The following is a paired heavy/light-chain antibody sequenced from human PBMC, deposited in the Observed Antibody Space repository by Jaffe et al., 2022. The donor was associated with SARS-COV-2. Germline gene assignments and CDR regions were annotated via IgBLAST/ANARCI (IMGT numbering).Light chain of an antibody. J-gene: IGKJ3*01. CDR1: QGIRND. CDR3: LQHNSYPIT. Sequence: DIQMTQSPSSLSASVGDRVTITCRASQGIRNDLGWYQQKPGKAPKRLIYEASSLQSGVPSRFSGSGSGTEFTLTITSLQPEDFATYYCLQHNSYPITFGPGTKVDIK. CDR2: EAS. V-gene: IGKV1-17*01.
Heavy chain of an antibody. CDR1: GLTFSDYA. CDR2: ITGGGGGGST. V-gene: IGHV3-23*01. Sequence: EVQVLQSGGGLVQPGGSLRLSCAASGLTFSDYAMSWVRQAPGKGLEWVSTITGGGGGGSTYYADSVKGRFTISRDNSKNTLYLQMNSLRAEDTAVYYCATIVVLMLYSDYWGQGTLVTVSS. CDR3: ATIVVLMLYSDY. D-gene: IGHD2-8*01. J-gene: IGHJ4*02.